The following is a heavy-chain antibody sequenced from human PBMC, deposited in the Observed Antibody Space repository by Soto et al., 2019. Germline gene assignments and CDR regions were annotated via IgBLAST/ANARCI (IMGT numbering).Heavy chain of an antibody. CDR1: GGTFSSYT. J-gene: IGHJ3*02. D-gene: IGHD2-2*01. CDR3: AREQGDIVVVPAAPDAFDI. CDR2: IIPILGIA. V-gene: IGHV1-69*08. Sequence: QVQLVQSGAEVKKPGSSVKVSCQASGGTFSSYTISWVRQAPGQGLEWMGRIIPILGIANYAQQFQGRVTITADKSTSTADMELSSRRSEDTAVYYCAREQGDIVVVPAAPDAFDIWGQGTMVTVSS.